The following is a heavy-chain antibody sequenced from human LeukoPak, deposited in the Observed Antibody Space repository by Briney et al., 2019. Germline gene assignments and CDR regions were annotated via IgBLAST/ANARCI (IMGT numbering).Heavy chain of an antibody. CDR2: IKSDGST. J-gene: IGHJ1*01. V-gene: IGHV3-74*01. Sequence: GGSLRLSCAASGFTFSSYWMHWVRQAPGKGLVWVSRIKSDGSTNCADSVKGRFTISRDNAKNTLSLQMNSLRAEDTGVYYCARAPSEIGGYYPEYFRHWGQGTLVTVSS. CDR1: GFTFSSYW. D-gene: IGHD3-22*01. CDR3: ARAPSEIGGYYPEYFRH.